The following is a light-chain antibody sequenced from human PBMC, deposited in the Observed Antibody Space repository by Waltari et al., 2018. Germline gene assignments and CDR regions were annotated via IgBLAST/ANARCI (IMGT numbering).Light chain of an antibody. CDR1: ALPNTA. V-gene: IGLV3-10*01. CDR3: YSTDSNNNYEV. CDR2: EDS. Sequence: SYELTQPPPVPPSPLQPASSTSPADALPNTALYWHQQKSGQAPVLVIYEDSKRPSGIPERFSGSSSGTMAALTISGAQVEDEADYYCYSTDSNNNYEVFGGGTKLTVL. J-gene: IGLJ2*01.